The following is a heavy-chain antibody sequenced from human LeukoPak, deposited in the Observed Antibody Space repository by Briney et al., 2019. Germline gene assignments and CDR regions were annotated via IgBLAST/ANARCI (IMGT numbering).Heavy chain of an antibody. CDR1: GYSFTSYW. Sequence: GESLKISCKGSGYSFTSYWIGWVRQMPGKGLEWMGIIYPGDSDTRYSPSFQGQVTISADKSISTAYLQWSSLKASDTAMYYCARGGSYYESDSRLDYWGQGTLVTVSS. D-gene: IGHD1-26*01. CDR3: ARGGSYYESDSRLDY. CDR2: IYPGDSDT. J-gene: IGHJ4*02. V-gene: IGHV5-51*01.